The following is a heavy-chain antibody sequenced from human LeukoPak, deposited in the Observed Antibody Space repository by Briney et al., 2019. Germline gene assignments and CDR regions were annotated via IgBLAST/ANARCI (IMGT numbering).Heavy chain of an antibody. J-gene: IGHJ4*02. V-gene: IGHV4-59*01. D-gene: IGHD3-22*01. CDR1: GGSMSSYY. CDR3: ARVFHDSSGYPLDY. CDR2: TYYSGNT. Sequence: SETLSLTCTVSGGSMSSYYWSWIRQPPGKGQEWIGYTYYSGNTNYNPSLKSRVTISVDTSKNQFSLKVSSVTAADTAVYYCARVFHDSSGYPLDYWGQGTLVTVSS.